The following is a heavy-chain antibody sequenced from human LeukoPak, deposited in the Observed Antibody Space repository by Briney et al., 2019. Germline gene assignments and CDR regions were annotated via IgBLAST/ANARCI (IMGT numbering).Heavy chain of an antibody. CDR1: GFTFSDYY. D-gene: IGHD2-15*01. CDR3: ARLYCSGDRCYPTGWFDP. V-gene: IGHV3-11*01. Sequence: MPGGSLRLSCAASGFTFSDYYMNWIRQAPGKGLEWVSYISSGGGTRSYADSVKGRFTISRDNAKNSLYLQMNSLRAEDTAVYYCARLYCSGDRCYPTGWFDPWGQGTLVTVSS. CDR2: ISSGGGTR. J-gene: IGHJ5*02.